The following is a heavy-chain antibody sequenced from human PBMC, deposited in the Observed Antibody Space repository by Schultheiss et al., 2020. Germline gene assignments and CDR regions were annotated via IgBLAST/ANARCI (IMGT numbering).Heavy chain of an antibody. V-gene: IGHV4-4*02. D-gene: IGHD4-11*01. J-gene: IGHJ6*02. CDR3: ARGRMTTVTHYYYGMDV. CDR1: GGSISSSNW. CDR2: IYNSGST. Sequence: SETLSLTCAVSGGSISSSNWWSWVRQPPGKGLEWIGYIYNSGSTNYNPSLKSRVTISVDTSKNQFSLKLSYVTAADTAVYYCARGRMTTVTHYYYGMDVWGPGNTGTVAS.